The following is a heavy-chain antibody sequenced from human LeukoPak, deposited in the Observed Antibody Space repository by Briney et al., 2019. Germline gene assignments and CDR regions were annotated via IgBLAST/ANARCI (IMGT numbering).Heavy chain of an antibody. J-gene: IGHJ6*03. CDR2: IYYSGST. Sequence: PSETLSLTCTVSGGSISSYYWSWIRQAPGKGLEWIGYIYYSGSTNYNPSLKSRVTISVDTSKNQFSLKLSSVTAADTAVYYCARGIVGATKRVQTDYYYYHMDVWGKGTTVTVSS. CDR3: ARGIVGATKRVQTDYYYYHMDV. CDR1: GGSISSYY. D-gene: IGHD1-26*01. V-gene: IGHV4-59*01.